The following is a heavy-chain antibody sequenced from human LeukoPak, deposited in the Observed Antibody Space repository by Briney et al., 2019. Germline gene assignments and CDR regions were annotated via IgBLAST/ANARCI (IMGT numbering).Heavy chain of an antibody. J-gene: IGHJ6*02. D-gene: IGHD6-19*01. CDR3: AKEYLAVAGRGYYYGMDV. CDR1: GFTFSSYG. V-gene: IGHV3-30*18. Sequence: GGSLRLSCAASGFTFSSYGMHWVRQAPGKGLEWVAVISYDGSNKYYADSVKGRFTFSRDNSKNTLYLQMNSLRAEDTAVYYCAKEYLAVAGRGYYYGMDVWGQGTTVTVSS. CDR2: ISYDGSNK.